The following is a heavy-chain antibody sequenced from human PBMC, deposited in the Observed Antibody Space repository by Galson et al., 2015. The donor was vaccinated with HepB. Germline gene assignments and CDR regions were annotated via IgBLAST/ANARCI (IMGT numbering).Heavy chain of an antibody. CDR3: AGVRWVDRAFDI. D-gene: IGHD4-23*01. V-gene: IGHV3-13*05. Sequence: SLRLSCAASGFTFSTYDLHWVRQVTGKGLEWVSAISTDGDPFYADSVRGRFTISRENAKNPWYLQMNSLRVKDTAVYYCAGVRWVDRAFDIWGQGTMVTVSS. J-gene: IGHJ3*02. CDR2: ISTDGDP. CDR1: GFTFSTYD.